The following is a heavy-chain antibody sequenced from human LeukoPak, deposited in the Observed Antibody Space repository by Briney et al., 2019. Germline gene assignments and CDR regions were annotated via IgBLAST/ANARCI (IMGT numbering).Heavy chain of an antibody. V-gene: IGHV3-9*01. J-gene: IGHJ3*02. CDR2: ISWNSGSI. CDR3: AKDLSRDGYYTSFDI. Sequence: GGSLRLSCAAPGFTFDDYAMHWVRQAPGKGLEWVSGISWNSGSIGYADSVKGRFTISRDNAKNSLYLQMNSLRAEDTALYYCAKDLSRDGYYTSFDIWGQGTMVTVFS. CDR1: GFTFDDYA. D-gene: IGHD5-24*01.